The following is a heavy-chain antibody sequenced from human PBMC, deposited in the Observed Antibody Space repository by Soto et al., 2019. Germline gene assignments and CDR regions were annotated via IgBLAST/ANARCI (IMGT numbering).Heavy chain of an antibody. CDR3: AKDKDDGYPIRGFDY. CDR1: GFTFDDYG. J-gene: IGHJ4*02. CDR2: ISWNSGSI. V-gene: IGHV3-9*01. D-gene: IGHD5-12*01. Sequence: PGGSLRLSCAASGFTFDDYGMHWVRQAPGKGLEWGSGISWNSGSIGYADSVKGRFTISRDNAKNSLYLQMNSLRAEDTALYYCAKDKDDGYPIRGFDYWGQGTLVTVSS.